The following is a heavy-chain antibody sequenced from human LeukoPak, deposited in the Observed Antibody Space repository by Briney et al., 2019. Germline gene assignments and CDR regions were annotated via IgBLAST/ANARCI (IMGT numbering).Heavy chain of an antibody. CDR2: ICHSGST. CDR1: GYSISSGYY. CDR3: ARHIIGSYYYYYMDV. Sequence: SETLSLTCAVSGYSISSGYYWGWIRQPPGKGLEWIGSICHSGSTYYNPSLKSRVTISVDTSKNQFSLKLSSVTAADTAVYYCARHIIGSYYYYYMDVWGKGTTVTASS. J-gene: IGHJ6*03. D-gene: IGHD3-10*01. V-gene: IGHV4-38-2*01.